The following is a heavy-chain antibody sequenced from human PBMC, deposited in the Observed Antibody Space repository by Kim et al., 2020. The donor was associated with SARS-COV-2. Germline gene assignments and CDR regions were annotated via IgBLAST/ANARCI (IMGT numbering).Heavy chain of an antibody. Sequence: SETLSPTCTVSGGSISSGGYYWSWIRQHPGKGLEWIGYIYYSGSTYYNPSLKSRVTISVDTSKNQFSLKLSSVTAADTAVYYCARRYCSGGSCYSEYFDYWGQGTLVTVSS. V-gene: IGHV4-31*03. CDR2: IYYSGST. D-gene: IGHD2-15*01. CDR3: ARRYCSGGSCYSEYFDY. CDR1: GGSISSGGYY. J-gene: IGHJ4*02.